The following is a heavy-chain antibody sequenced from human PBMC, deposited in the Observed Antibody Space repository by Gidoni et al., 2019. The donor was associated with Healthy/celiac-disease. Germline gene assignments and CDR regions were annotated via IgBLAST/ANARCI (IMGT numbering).Heavy chain of an antibody. CDR3: ARELRFLEWFPPYYYYGMDV. D-gene: IGHD3-3*01. J-gene: IGHJ6*02. CDR2: ISYDGSNK. CDR1: GFTFSSYA. Sequence: QVQLVESGGGVVQPGRSLRLSCAASGFTFSSYAMHGVRQAPGKGLEWVAVISYDGSNKYYADSVKGRFTISRDNSKNTLYLQMNSLRAEDTAVYYCARELRFLEWFPPYYYYGMDVWGQGTTVTVSS. V-gene: IGHV3-30-3*01.